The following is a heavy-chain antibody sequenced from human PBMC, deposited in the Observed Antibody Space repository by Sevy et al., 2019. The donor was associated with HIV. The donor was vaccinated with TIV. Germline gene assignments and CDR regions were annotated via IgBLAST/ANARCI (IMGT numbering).Heavy chain of an antibody. V-gene: IGHV3-23*01. J-gene: IGHJ1*01. D-gene: IGHD4-17*01. Sequence: GGSLRLSCAASGFTFSNYALTWVRQAPGKGLDWVSSITGSSTTIYYADSVKGRFTVSRDNSNNTLYLQINSLRAEDTAVYYCARDGLYGGNFEYFQHWGQGTLVTVSS. CDR2: ITGSSTTI. CDR3: ARDGLYGGNFEYFQH. CDR1: GFTFSNYA.